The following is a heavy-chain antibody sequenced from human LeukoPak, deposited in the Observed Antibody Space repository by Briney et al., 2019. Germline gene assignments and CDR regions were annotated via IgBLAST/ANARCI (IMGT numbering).Heavy chain of an antibody. J-gene: IGHJ4*02. CDR3: ASSDYDFWSGYRSGFDY. V-gene: IGHV4-30-4*08. D-gene: IGHD3-3*01. CDR2: IYYSGST. CDR1: GGSISSGDYY. Sequence: PSETLSLTCTVSGGSISSGDYYWSWIRQPPGKGLEWIGCIYYSGSTYYNPSLKSRVTISVDTSKNQFSLKLSSVTAADTAVYYCASSDYDFWSGYRSGFDYWGQGTLVTVST.